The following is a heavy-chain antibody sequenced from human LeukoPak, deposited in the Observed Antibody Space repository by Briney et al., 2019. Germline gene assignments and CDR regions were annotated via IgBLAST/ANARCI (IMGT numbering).Heavy chain of an antibody. V-gene: IGHV3-30*07. D-gene: IGHD7-27*01. CDR2: ISYDGSNK. CDR1: GFTFSSYA. J-gene: IGHJ4*02. Sequence: GGSLRLSCAASGFTFSSYAMHWVRQAPGKGLEWVAVISYDGSNKYYADSVKGRFTISRDNAKSSLYLQMNSLRAEDTAFYYCARDDNWGFDYWGQGALVTVSS. CDR3: ARDDNWGFDY.